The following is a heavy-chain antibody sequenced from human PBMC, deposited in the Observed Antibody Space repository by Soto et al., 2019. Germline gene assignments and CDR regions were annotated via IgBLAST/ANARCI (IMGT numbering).Heavy chain of an antibody. J-gene: IGHJ4*02. CDR2: ISASGDST. CDR1: GFTFSSSA. V-gene: IGHV3-23*01. Sequence: GGSLRLSCSASGFTFSSSAMGWVRQAPGKGLEWVSSISASGDSTPYADSVKGRFTISRDNSKNTLYLQMNSLRAEDTAVYYCARDYTAWGQGTLVTVSS. D-gene: IGHD5-18*01. CDR3: ARDYTA.